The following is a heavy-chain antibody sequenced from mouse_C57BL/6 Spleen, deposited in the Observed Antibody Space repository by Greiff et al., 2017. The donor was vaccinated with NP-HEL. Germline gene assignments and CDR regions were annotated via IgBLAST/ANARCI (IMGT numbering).Heavy chain of an antibody. D-gene: IGHD2-5*01. Sequence: VQLQQPGAELVKPGASVKMSCKASGYTFTSYWITWVKQRPGQGLEWIGDIYPGSGSTNYNEKFKSKATLTVDTSSSTAYMQLSSLTSEDSAVYYCARRDSNYVGFAYWGQGTLVTVSA. J-gene: IGHJ3*01. V-gene: IGHV1-55*01. CDR1: GYTFTSYW. CDR2: IYPGSGST. CDR3: ARRDSNYVGFAY.